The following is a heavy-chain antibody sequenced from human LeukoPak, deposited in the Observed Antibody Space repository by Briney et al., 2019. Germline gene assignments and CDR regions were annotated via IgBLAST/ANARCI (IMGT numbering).Heavy chain of an antibody. J-gene: IGHJ4*02. CDR2: IWYDGNNK. CDR3: AKDRFGGSYGPSV. V-gene: IGHV3-33*06. CDR1: GFTFTSYG. Sequence: PGKSLRLSCVASGFTFTSYGIHWVRQAPGKGLDWLAVIWYDGNNKYYADSVKGRFTISRDNSRNTVQLQMNSLRVEDTAIYYCAKDRFGGSYGPSVWGQGTLVTVSS. D-gene: IGHD3-10*01.